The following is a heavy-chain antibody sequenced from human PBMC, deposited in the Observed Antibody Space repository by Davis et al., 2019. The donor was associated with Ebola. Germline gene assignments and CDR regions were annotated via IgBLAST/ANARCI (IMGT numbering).Heavy chain of an antibody. Sequence: PGGSLRLSCAASGFTFSSYWMHWVRQAPGKGLVWVSRINSDGSSTSYADSVKGRFTISRDNAKNTLYLQMNSLRAEDTAVYYCARWGYSSSWYDYWGQGTLVTVSS. CDR2: INSDGSST. J-gene: IGHJ4*02. D-gene: IGHD6-13*01. CDR3: ARWGYSSSWYDY. CDR1: GFTFSSYW. V-gene: IGHV3-74*01.